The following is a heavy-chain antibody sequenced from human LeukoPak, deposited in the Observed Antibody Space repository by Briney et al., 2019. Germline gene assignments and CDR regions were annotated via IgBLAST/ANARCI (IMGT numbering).Heavy chain of an antibody. CDR3: ARVRWQLPRYNWFDP. CDR1: GYTFTSYD. J-gene: IGHJ5*02. V-gene: IGHV1-18*01. CDR2: ISAYNGNT. D-gene: IGHD1-26*01. Sequence: ASVKVSCMASGYTFTSYDISWVRQAPGQGLEWMGWISAYNGNTNYAQKLQGRVTMTTDTSTSTAYMELRSLRSDDTAVYYCARVRWQLPRYNWFDPWGQGTLVTVSS.